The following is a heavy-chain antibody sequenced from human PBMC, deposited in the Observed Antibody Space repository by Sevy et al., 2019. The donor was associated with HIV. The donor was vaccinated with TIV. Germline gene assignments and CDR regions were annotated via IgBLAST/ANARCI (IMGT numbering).Heavy chain of an antibody. V-gene: IGHV3-30*02. Sequence: GGSLRLSCAASGFSFSNYGMNWVRQAPGKGLEWVAFIRYDGSKKYYADSVKGRFTIFRDNSNDTLFLQMNGLRPDDTAVYYCAKEPGVVPEGYYYYYYMDVWGKGTTVTVSS. D-gene: IGHD2-2*01. J-gene: IGHJ6*03. CDR3: AKEPGVVPEGYYYYYYMDV. CDR2: IRYDGSKK. CDR1: GFSFSNYG.